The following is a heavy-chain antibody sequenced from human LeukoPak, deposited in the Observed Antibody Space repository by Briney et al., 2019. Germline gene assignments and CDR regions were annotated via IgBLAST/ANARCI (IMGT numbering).Heavy chain of an antibody. Sequence: SQILSLTCTVSGGSISSGGYYWSWIRQHPGKGLEWIGYIYYSGSTYYNPSLKSRVTISVDTSKNQFSLKLSPVTAADTAVYYCARDIAARLGGFDPWGQGTLVTVSS. D-gene: IGHD6-6*01. CDR3: ARDIAARLGGFDP. J-gene: IGHJ5*02. CDR1: GGSISSGGYY. CDR2: IYYSGST. V-gene: IGHV4-31*03.